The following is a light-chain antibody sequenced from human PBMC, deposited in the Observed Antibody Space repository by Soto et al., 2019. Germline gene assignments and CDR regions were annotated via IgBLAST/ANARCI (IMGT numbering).Light chain of an antibody. CDR2: GAS. CDR1: QDIYTF. V-gene: IGKV1-39*01. Sequence: DVPVTQSPSSLSASVGDRVTIACRASQDIYTFLNWYQQKPGKGPKLLIFGASSLQSGVPSRFSGSVSGTVFTLTISSLQPEDFATYYCEQSYITPPITFGQGTRLE. CDR3: EQSYITPPIT. J-gene: IGKJ5*01.